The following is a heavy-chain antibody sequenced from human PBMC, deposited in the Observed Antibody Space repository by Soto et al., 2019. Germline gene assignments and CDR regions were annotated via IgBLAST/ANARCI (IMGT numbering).Heavy chain of an antibody. Sequence: QVQLVQSGAEVKKPGSSVKVSCKASGGTFSNYTITWLRQAPGQGLAWMGRIIPILDIATYAKKFQGRVPTTADKSTSTAYMELRSLRSEDTDVYYCARDVGLGPVTVSTHVDNWGQGTLVMVSS. D-gene: IGHD4-17*01. CDR3: ARDVGLGPVTVSTHVDN. CDR2: IIPILDIA. J-gene: IGHJ4*02. V-gene: IGHV1-69*08. CDR1: GGTFSNYT.